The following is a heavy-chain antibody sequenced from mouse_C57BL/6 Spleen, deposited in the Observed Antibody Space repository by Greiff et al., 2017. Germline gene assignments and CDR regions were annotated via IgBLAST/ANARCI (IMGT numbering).Heavy chain of an antibody. V-gene: IGHV1-15*01. Sequence: QVQLQQSGAGLVRPGASVTLSCKASGYTFTDYEMHWVKQTPVHGLEWIGAIDPETGGTAYNQKFKGKAILTADKSSSTAYMGLRSLTSEDSAVYYCTRRGPIYDGYYDGGYWGQGTTLTVSS. CDR1: GYTFTDYE. J-gene: IGHJ2*01. D-gene: IGHD2-3*01. CDR2: IDPETGGT. CDR3: TRRGPIYDGYYDGGY.